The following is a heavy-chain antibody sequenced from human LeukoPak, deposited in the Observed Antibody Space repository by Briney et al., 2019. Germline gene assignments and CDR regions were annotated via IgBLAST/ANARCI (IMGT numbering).Heavy chain of an antibody. CDR2: MNPNSGNT. CDR1: GYTFTSYD. J-gene: IGHJ5*02. CDR3: ASPGGSGSSNNWFDP. D-gene: IGHD3-10*01. Sequence: ASVKVSCKASGYTFTSYDINWVRQATGQGLEWMGWMNPNSGNTGYAQKFQGRVTITADKSTSTAYMELSSLRSEDTAVYYCASPGGSGSSNNWFDPWGQGTLVTVSS. V-gene: IGHV1-8*01.